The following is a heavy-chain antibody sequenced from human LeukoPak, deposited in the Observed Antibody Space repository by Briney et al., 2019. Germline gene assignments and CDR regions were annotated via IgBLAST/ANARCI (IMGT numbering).Heavy chain of an antibody. D-gene: IGHD3-22*01. V-gene: IGHV4-59*01. CDR3: ASTYYYDSSGYDAFDI. Sequence: PSETLSLTCTVSGGSISSYYWSWIRQPPGKGLEWIGYIYYSGSTNYNPSLKSRVTISVDTSKNQFSLKLSSVTAADTAVYYCASTYYYDSSGYDAFDIWAKGQWSPSLQ. CDR1: GGSISSYY. CDR2: IYYSGST. J-gene: IGHJ3*02.